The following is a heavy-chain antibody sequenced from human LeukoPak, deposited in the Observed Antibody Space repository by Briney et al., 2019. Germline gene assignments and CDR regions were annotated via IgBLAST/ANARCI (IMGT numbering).Heavy chain of an antibody. J-gene: IGHJ4*02. Sequence: ASVKVSCNASGCTFTSYAMHWVRQAPGQRLEWMGWINAGNGNTKYSQKFQGRVTITRDTSASTAYMELSSLRSEDTAVYYCARSRSIVGATHFDYWGQGTLVTVSS. V-gene: IGHV1-3*01. CDR3: ARSRSIVGATHFDY. D-gene: IGHD1-26*01. CDR2: INAGNGNT. CDR1: GCTFTSYA.